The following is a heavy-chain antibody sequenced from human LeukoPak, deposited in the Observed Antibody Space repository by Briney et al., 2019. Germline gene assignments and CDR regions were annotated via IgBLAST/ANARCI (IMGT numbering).Heavy chain of an antibody. J-gene: IGHJ4*02. V-gene: IGHV3-48*03. CDR1: GFTFSSYE. CDR2: ISSSGSTI. CDR3: ARAYSSGWFLGTFDY. D-gene: IGHD6-19*01. Sequence: GGSLRLSCAASGFTFSSYEMNWVRQAPGKGLEWVSYISSSGSTIYYADSVKGRFTISRDNAKNSLYLQMNSLRAEDTAVYYCARAYSSGWFLGTFDYWGQGTLVTVSS.